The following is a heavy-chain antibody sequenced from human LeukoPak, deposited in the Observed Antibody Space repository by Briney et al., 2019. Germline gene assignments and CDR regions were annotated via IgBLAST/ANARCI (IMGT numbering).Heavy chain of an antibody. CDR1: GFTFSSYG. J-gene: IGHJ4*02. Sequence: GGSLRLSCAASGFTFSSYGMHWVRQAPGKGLEWVAFIRYDGSNKYYADSVKGRFTISRDNSKNTLYLQMNSLRAEDTAVYYCAKGRGNYDILTGATPFDYWGQGTLVTVSS. CDR3: AKGRGNYDILTGATPFDY. D-gene: IGHD3-9*01. CDR2: IRYDGSNK. V-gene: IGHV3-30*02.